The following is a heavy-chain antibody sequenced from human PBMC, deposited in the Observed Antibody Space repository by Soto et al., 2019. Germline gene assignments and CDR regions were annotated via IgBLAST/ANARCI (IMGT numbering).Heavy chain of an antibody. CDR2: ISYDGSNK. CDR3: AKGSLGDYYDSSGYYSGPGY. J-gene: IGHJ4*02. Sequence: PGGSLRLSCAASGFTFSSYGMHWVRQAPGKGLEWVAVISYDGSNKYYADSVKGRFTISRDNSKNTLYLQMNSLRAEDTAVYYCAKGSLGDYYDSSGYYSGPGYWGQGTLVTVSS. CDR1: GFTFSSYG. V-gene: IGHV3-30*18. D-gene: IGHD3-22*01.